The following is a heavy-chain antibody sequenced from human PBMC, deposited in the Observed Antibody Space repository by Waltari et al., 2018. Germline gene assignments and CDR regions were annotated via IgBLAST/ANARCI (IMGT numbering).Heavy chain of an antibody. CDR2: IIPIFGTA. CDR1: GDTFSSYA. D-gene: IGHD6-19*01. Sequence: QVQLVQSGAEVKKPGSSVKVSCKASGDTFSSYAISWVRQAPGHGLEWMGGIIPIFGTANYAQKFQGRVTITTDESTSTAYMELSSLRSEDTAVYYCARGRRRMAVASTPVDYWGQGTLVTVSS. J-gene: IGHJ4*02. V-gene: IGHV1-69*05. CDR3: ARGRRRMAVASTPVDY.